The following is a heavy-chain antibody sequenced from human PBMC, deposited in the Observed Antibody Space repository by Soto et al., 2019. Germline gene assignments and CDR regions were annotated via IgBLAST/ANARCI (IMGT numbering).Heavy chain of an antibody. CDR3: ARGTFGVVKD. V-gene: IGHV4-59*01. J-gene: IGHJ4*02. CDR2: MYYSGST. D-gene: IGHD3-3*01. Sequence: QVQLQESGPGLVKPSETLSLTCTVSGGSISSYYWSWIRQPPGKGLGWIGYMYYSGSTHYNPSLKSRVTISIDTSRNQFSLKLSSVTAADTAVYYCARGTFGVVKDWGQGTLVTVSS. CDR1: GGSISSYY.